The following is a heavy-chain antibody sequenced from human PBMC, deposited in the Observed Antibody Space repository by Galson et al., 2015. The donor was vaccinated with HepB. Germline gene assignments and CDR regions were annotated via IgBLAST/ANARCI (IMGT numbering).Heavy chain of an antibody. Sequence: SLRLSCAASGFTFNSYAMSWVRQAPGKGLEWVSGISPTGGDTYHADSVKGRFTISRDNSKTTVYLHMNSLRLEDTAVYYCGKDMDTAVDYWGQGTLVTVSS. D-gene: IGHD5-18*01. CDR3: GKDMDTAVDY. CDR2: ISPTGGDT. J-gene: IGHJ4*02. CDR1: GFTFNSYA. V-gene: IGHV3-23*01.